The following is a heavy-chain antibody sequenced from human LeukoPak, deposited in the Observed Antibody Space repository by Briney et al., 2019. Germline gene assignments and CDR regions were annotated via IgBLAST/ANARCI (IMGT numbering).Heavy chain of an antibody. D-gene: IGHD6-19*01. CDR3: AREARFALPVVGSGDY. CDR1: GGSISSSDYY. J-gene: IGHJ4*02. CDR2: MFYNGAT. Sequence: PSETLSLTCSVSGGSISSSDYYWGWIRQPPGKGLEWIGTMFYNGATKSNPSLSSRVTVSIDTSKNQFSLKLRSVTAADTAVYYCAREARFALPVVGSGDYWGQGTLVTVSS. V-gene: IGHV4-39*07.